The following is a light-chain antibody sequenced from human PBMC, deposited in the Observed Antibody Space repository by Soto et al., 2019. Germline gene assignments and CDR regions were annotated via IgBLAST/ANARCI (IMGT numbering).Light chain of an antibody. Sequence: DVVLTQSPLSLAVTLGQPASISCRSSQSLLSRDGYTYLNWFQQRPGQSPRRLIYKVSNRESGVPDRFSGSGSGTDFTLQISRVEAEDVGVYYCMQGTHWPPWTFGQGTKVEIK. CDR1: QSLLSRDGYTY. CDR2: KVS. V-gene: IGKV2-30*01. J-gene: IGKJ1*01. CDR3: MQGTHWPPWT.